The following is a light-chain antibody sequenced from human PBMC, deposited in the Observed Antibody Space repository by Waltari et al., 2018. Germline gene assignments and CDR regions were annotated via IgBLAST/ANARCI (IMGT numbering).Light chain of an antibody. J-gene: IGKJ1*01. CDR3: QKDGTLPAT. Sequence: EIVLTQSPAILALSPGKRATLSCRASQGVSRTLAWYQQEPGPAPRLLIYDASLRATGIPDRFSGSGSGTDFSLIISRLEPEDFAVYYCQKDGTLPATFGQGTKVEIK. CDR1: QGVSRT. CDR2: DAS. V-gene: IGKV3-20*01.